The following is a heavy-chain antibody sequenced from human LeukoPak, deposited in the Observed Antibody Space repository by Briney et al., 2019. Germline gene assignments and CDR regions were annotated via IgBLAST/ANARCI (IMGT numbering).Heavy chain of an antibody. J-gene: IGHJ5*02. CDR1: GYTFTGYY. V-gene: IGHV1-2*02. D-gene: IGHD6-13*01. CDR3: VSQPYSSSWAYNWFDP. CDR2: INPNSGGT. Sequence: ASVKVSCKASGYTFTGYYMHWVRQAPGQGLEWMGWINPNSGGTNYAQKFQGRVTMTRDTSISTAYMELSRLRSDDTAVCYCVSQPYSSSWAYNWFDPWGQGTLVTVSS.